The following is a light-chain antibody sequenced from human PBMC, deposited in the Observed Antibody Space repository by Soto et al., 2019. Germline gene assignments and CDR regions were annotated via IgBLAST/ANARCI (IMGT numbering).Light chain of an antibody. V-gene: IGLV2-14*01. J-gene: IGLJ1*01. CDR3: SSYTSATTYV. CDR2: DVS. Sequence: QSALTQPASVSGSPGQSITISCTGTSSDVGAYNYDSWYQQYPGEAPKVIIYDVSHRPAGVSNRFSGSKSGNTASLTISGLQTQDEADYYWSSYTSATTYVFGTGTKLTVL. CDR1: SSDVGAYNY.